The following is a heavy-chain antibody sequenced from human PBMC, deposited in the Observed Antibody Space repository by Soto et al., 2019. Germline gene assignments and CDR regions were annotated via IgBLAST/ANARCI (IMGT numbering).Heavy chain of an antibody. CDR3: ARVTGRYYNGMDV. V-gene: IGHV4-34*01. CDR1: GGSFSGYY. CDR2: INHSGST. Sequence: QVQLQQWGAGLLKPSETLSLTCAVYGGSFSGYYWSWIRQPPGKGLEWIGEINHSGSTNYNPSLKSRVTISVDTSKNQFSLKLSSVTAADTAVHYSARVTGRYYNGMDVWGQGTTVTVSS. J-gene: IGHJ6*02.